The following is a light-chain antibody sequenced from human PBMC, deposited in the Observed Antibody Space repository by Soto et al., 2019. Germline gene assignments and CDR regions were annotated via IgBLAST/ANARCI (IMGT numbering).Light chain of an antibody. CDR2: GAS. CDR1: QSVSRSH. J-gene: IGKJ2*03. CDR3: QQYGNSPPYS. V-gene: IGKV3-20*01. Sequence: IVLTQSPGTLSLSPGERATLSCRASQSVSRSHLAWYQQKPGQAPRLLIYGASSRATGIAHRFSGSGSATDFTLPISRLEPEDFAVYYCQQYGNSPPYSFGQGTKLEIK.